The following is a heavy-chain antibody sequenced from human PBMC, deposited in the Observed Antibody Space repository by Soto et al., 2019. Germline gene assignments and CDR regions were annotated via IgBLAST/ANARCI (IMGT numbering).Heavy chain of an antibody. CDR3: ARGLATTEMDV. Sequence: PEETLSLTCSVSGGSISSYYWSWIRQPPGKGLEWIAYIYYSVASYNPSLKSRVSISLDTSKNQFSLKLSSVTAADTAVYYCARGLATTEMDVWGQGTTVTVSS. V-gene: IGHV4-59*01. J-gene: IGHJ6*02. CDR2: IYYSVA. D-gene: IGHD1-1*01. CDR1: GGSISSYY.